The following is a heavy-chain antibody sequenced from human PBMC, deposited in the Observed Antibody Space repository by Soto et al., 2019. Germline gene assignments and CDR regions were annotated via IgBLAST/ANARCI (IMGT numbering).Heavy chain of an antibody. V-gene: IGHV4-34*01. Sequence: PSETLSLTCAVYGGSFSGYYWSWIRQPPGKGLEWIGEINHSGSTNYNPSLKSRVTISVDTSKNQFSLKLSSVTAADTAVYYCARRRRENTRVLPYNWFDPWGQGTLVTVSS. J-gene: IGHJ5*02. CDR1: GGSFSGYY. D-gene: IGHD1-26*01. CDR2: INHSGST. CDR3: ARRRRENTRVLPYNWFDP.